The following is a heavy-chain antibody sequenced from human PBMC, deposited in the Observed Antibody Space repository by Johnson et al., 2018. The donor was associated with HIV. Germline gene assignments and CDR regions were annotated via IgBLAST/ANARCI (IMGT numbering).Heavy chain of an antibody. CDR3: AKAPIVVTHGGLGAFDI. CDR2: ISGNGGSS. Sequence: VQLVESGGGLVQPGGSLRLSCAASGFTFSNSAMHWVRQAPGKGLEYVSAISGNGGSSYYANSVKGRFTISRDNSKNTQYLNMNSLRAEDTAVYYCAKAPIVVTHGGLGAFDIWGQGTMVTVSS. J-gene: IGHJ3*02. CDR1: GFTFSNSA. D-gene: IGHD1-26*01. V-gene: IGHV3-64*01.